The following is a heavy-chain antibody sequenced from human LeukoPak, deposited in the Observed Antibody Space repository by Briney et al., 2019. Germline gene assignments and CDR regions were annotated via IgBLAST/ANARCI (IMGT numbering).Heavy chain of an antibody. V-gene: IGHV4-59*01. D-gene: IGHD3-10*01. CDR3: ATYYYGSGTSKGHYYMDV. CDR2: IYYSGST. J-gene: IGHJ6*03. CDR1: GGSISSYY. Sequence: PSETLSLTCTVSGGSISSYYWSWIRQPPGKGLEWIGYIYYSGSTNYNPSLKSRVTISVDTSKNQFSLKLSSVTAADTAVYYCATYYYGSGTSKGHYYMDVWGKGTTVTVSS.